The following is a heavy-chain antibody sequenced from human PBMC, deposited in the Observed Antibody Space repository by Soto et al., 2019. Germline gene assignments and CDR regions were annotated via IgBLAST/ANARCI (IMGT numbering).Heavy chain of an antibody. D-gene: IGHD6-13*01. CDR3: ARDSKHSSSWYYYYYGMDV. Sequence: GGSLRLSCAASGFTFSSYSMNWVRQAPGKGLEWVSYISSSSSTIYYADSVKGRFTISRDNAKNSLYLQMNSLRAEDTAVYYCARDSKHSSSWYYYYYGMDVWGQGTTVTVSS. V-gene: IGHV3-48*04. CDR1: GFTFSSYS. CDR2: ISSSSSTI. J-gene: IGHJ6*02.